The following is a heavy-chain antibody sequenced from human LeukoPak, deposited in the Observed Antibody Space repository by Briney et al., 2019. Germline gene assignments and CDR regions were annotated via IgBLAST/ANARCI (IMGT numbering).Heavy chain of an antibody. J-gene: IGHJ4*02. D-gene: IGHD1-26*01. CDR1: GGSISSGGYS. Sequence: KPSQTLSLTCAVSGGSISSGGYSWSWIRQPPGKGLEWIGEIYHSGSTNYNPSLKSRVTISVDKSKNQFSLKLSSVTAADTAVYYCATIPAGRIREYFDYWGQGTLVTVSS. CDR2: IYHSGST. CDR3: ATIPAGRIREYFDY. V-gene: IGHV4-30-2*01.